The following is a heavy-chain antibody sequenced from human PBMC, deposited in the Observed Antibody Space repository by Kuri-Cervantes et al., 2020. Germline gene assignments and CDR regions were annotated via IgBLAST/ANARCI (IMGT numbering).Heavy chain of an antibody. CDR3: ARDRSLRGYSGRQAFDI. V-gene: IGHV3-21*01. J-gene: IGHJ3*02. CDR2: ISSSSSYI. CDR1: GFTFSSYS. Sequence: GGSLRLSCAASGFTFSSYSMNWVRQAPGKGLEWVSSISSSSSYIYYADSVKGRFTISRDNAKNSLYLQMNSLRAEDTAVYYCARDRSLRGYSGRQAFDIWGQGTMVTVSS. D-gene: IGHD5-12*01.